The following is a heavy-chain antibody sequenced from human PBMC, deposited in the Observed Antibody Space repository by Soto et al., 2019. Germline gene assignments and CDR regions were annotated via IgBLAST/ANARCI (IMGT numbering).Heavy chain of an antibody. CDR3: ARSYGSGSYFGPS. Sequence: PSETLSLTCTVSGGSISSSSYYWGWIRQPPGKGLEWIGYIYYSGSTYYNPSLKSRVTISVDTSKNQFSLKLSSVTAADTAVYYCARSYGSGSYFGPSWGQGTLVTVSS. V-gene: IGHV4-30-4*08. D-gene: IGHD3-10*01. J-gene: IGHJ5*02. CDR2: IYYSGST. CDR1: GGSISSSSYY.